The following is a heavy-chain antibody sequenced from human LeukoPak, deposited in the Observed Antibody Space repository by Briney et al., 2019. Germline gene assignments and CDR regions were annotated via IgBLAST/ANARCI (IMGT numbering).Heavy chain of an antibody. CDR1: GYSITSAYC. CDR2: FFLKGST. D-gene: IGHD3-10*01. J-gene: IGHJ4*02. CDR3: ARGPAFSMVRGVIINDPFDY. Sequence: SETLSLTCTVSGYSITSAYCWGWIRQPPGKGLEWIGSFFLKGSTYYNPSLKSRVTISVDTSKNQFSLKLSSVTAADTAVYYCARGPAFSMVRGVIINDPFDYWGQGTLVTVSS. V-gene: IGHV4-38-2*02.